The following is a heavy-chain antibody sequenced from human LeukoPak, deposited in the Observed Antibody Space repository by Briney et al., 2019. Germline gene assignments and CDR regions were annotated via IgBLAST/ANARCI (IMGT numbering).Heavy chain of an antibody. Sequence: PGGSLRLSCAATGFTFSTYWMNWVRQAPGKGLEWVANIKPDGSDKYYVDSVKGRFTISRDNAKNSLYLQVNSLRAEDTAVYYCARGQLTGDDELFDYWGQGTLVTVSS. J-gene: IGHJ4*02. CDR1: GFTFSTYW. CDR3: ARGQLTGDDELFDY. D-gene: IGHD7-27*01. V-gene: IGHV3-7*01. CDR2: IKPDGSDK.